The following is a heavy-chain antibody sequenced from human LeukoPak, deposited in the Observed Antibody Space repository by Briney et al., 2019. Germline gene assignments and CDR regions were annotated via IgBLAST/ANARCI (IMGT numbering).Heavy chain of an antibody. Sequence: SVKLSCKSAGGTFSSYAISWVRQGPGQGLEWMGRIIPILGIANYAQKFQGRVTITADKSTSTAYMELSSLRSEDTAVYYYARGYCSSTSCYARSRTYYYGMDVWGQGTTVTVSS. D-gene: IGHD2-2*01. V-gene: IGHV1-69*04. CDR3: ARGYCSSTSCYARSRTYYYGMDV. CDR1: GGTFSSYA. J-gene: IGHJ6*02. CDR2: IIPILGIA.